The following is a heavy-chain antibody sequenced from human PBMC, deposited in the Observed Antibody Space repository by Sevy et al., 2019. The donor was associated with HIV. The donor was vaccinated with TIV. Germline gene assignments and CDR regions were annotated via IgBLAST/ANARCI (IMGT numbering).Heavy chain of an antibody. D-gene: IGHD2-8*01. CDR1: GFTFSKYS. Sequence: GSLTLSCAASGFTFSKYSMSWVRQPPGKGLEWVATLSFGCGEINYADSVKGRFTISRDNSKNSFYLQMNNLRAEDTAVYYCAREGCTKPHDYWGQGTLVTVSS. CDR2: LSFGCGEI. J-gene: IGHJ4*02. CDR3: AREGCTKPHDY. V-gene: IGHV3-23*01.